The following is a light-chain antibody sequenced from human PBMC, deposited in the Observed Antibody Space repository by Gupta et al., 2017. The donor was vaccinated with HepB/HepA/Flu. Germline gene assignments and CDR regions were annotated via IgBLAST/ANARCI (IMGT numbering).Light chain of an antibody. CDR2: MAS. V-gene: IGKV1-39*01. Sequence: DIQMTQSPSSLSASVGDRITITCRASQNLDRYLNWFQQRPGKAPKLLIYMASTLQTRVPSRISGTGSGTDFTLTISSLQPEDFATYFCQQTDSPPLTFGGGTKVEIK. CDR3: QQTDSPPLT. CDR1: QNLDRY. J-gene: IGKJ4*01.